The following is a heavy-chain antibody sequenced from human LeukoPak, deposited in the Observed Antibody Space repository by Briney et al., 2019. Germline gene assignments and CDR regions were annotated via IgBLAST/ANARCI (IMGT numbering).Heavy chain of an antibody. CDR1: GFTFSDFG. CDR2: ISYDGSNK. J-gene: IGHJ6*02. Sequence: GGSLRLSCAASGFTFSDFGMHWVRQAPGQGLEWVAVISYDGSNKYYADSVKGRFTISRDNSKNTLYLQMNSLRAEDTAVYYCAKASVYVYYGMDVWGQGTTVTVSS. V-gene: IGHV3-30*18. CDR3: AKASVYVYYGMDV. D-gene: IGHD3-16*02.